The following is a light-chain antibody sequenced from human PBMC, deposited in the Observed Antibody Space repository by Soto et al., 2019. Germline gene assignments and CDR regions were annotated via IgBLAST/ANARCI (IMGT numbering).Light chain of an antibody. J-gene: IGKJ5*01. Sequence: EIEFRQSPPNHNLSPGERATLSCRASPSVTSYLAWYQQKPGQAPRLVIYGTFNRATGIPARFSGSGSGTDFTLTISSREPEAFAVYYSQQRNIWPPVTVGQGTRLEI. V-gene: IGKV3-11*01. CDR2: GTF. CDR3: QQRNIWPPVT. CDR1: PSVTSY.